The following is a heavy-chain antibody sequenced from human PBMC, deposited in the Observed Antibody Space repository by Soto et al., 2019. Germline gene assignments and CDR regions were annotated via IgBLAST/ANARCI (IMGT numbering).Heavy chain of an antibody. J-gene: IGHJ6*03. Sequence: SETLSLTCTVSGGSISSYYWSWIWQPPGKGLEWIGYIYYSGSTNYNPSLKSRVTISVDTSKNQFSLKLSSVTAADTAVYYCARVGKTGYMDVWGKGTTVTVSS. CDR1: GGSISSYY. V-gene: IGHV4-59*01. D-gene: IGHD3-10*01. CDR2: IYYSGST. CDR3: ARVGKTGYMDV.